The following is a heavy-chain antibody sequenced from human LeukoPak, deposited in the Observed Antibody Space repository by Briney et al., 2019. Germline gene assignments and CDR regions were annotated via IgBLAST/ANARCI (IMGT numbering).Heavy chain of an antibody. CDR2: INPSGGST. CDR3: ARSMGATVTTSRYYFDY. J-gene: IGHJ4*02. V-gene: IGHV1-46*01. CDR1: GGTFSSYA. Sequence: ASVKVSCKASGGTFSSYAISWVRQAPGQGLEWMGIINPSGGSTSYAQKFQGRVTMTRDTSTSTVYMELSSLRSEDTAVYYCARSMGATVTTSRYYFDYWGQGTLVTVSS. D-gene: IGHD4-17*01.